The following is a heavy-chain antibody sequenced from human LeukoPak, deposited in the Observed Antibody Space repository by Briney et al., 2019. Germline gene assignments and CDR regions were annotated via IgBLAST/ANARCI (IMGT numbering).Heavy chain of an antibody. CDR1: GGSISSXXXX. CDR3: ARVRTAMAKRPFDY. J-gene: IGHJ4*02. D-gene: IGHD5-18*01. CDR2: IYHSGST. V-gene: IGHV4-30-2*01. Sequence: XSGGSISSXXXXWSWXXQPPXXXXXXIGYIYHSGSTYYNPSLKSRVTISVDRSKNQFSLKLSSVTAADTAVYYCARVRTAMAKRPFDYWGQGTLVTVSS.